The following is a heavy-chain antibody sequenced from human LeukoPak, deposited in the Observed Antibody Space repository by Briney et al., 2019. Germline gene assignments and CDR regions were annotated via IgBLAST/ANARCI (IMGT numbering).Heavy chain of an antibody. V-gene: IGHV4-59*08. CDR2: IYYSGST. Sequence: SETLSLTCTVSGGSISSYYWSWIRQPPGKGLEWIGYIYYSGSTNYNPSLRSRVTISVDTSKNQFSLKLSSVTAADTAVYYCARLRRPITIFGGPSRPYWGQGTLVTVSS. J-gene: IGHJ4*02. D-gene: IGHD3-3*01. CDR1: GGSISSYY. CDR3: ARLRRPITIFGGPSRPY.